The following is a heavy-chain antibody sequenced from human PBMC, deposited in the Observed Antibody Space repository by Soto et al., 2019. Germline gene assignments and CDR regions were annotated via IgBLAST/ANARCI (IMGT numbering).Heavy chain of an antibody. J-gene: IGHJ6*02. D-gene: IGHD2-15*01. Sequence: XESLSLSFAASGFNFNSYTINWVRQAPGKRLEWLSSISSSGYIFSTDSVRGRFTISRDNAKSSVYLQINSLRAEDTAVYFCARDCSGGSCYPGMDVWGQGTTVTVSS. CDR1: GFNFNSYT. V-gene: IGHV3-21*01. CDR2: ISSSGYI. CDR3: ARDCSGGSCYPGMDV.